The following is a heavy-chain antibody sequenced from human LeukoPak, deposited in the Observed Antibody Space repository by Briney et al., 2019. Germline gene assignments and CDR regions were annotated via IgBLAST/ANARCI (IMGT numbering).Heavy chain of an antibody. CDR3: ATMFGESSDFDH. CDR2: LHSSGET. Sequence: SETLSLTCVVSGGSISAYYWNWIRQPAGKGLEWIGRLHSSGETTSNPSLMSRASMSLDTSGTHFTLKLTSVTAADTAIYYCATMFGESSDFDHWGQGTLVTVSS. CDR1: GGSISAYY. D-gene: IGHD3-10*02. J-gene: IGHJ4*02. V-gene: IGHV4-4*07.